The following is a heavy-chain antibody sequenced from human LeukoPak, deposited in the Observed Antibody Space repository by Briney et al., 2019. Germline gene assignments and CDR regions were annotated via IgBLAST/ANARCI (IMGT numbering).Heavy chain of an antibody. CDR2: IGRSSSPI. Sequence: XGSLRLSCAASGFTFSTYSMNWVRQAPGKGLEWVSYIGRSSSPIYYADSVKGRFTISRDNAKNSLYLQMNGLRAEDTAVYYCARGPSSQFRTDYWGQGTLVTVSS. V-gene: IGHV3-48*01. CDR3: ARGPSSQFRTDY. J-gene: IGHJ4*02. D-gene: IGHD2-2*01. CDR1: GFTFSTYS.